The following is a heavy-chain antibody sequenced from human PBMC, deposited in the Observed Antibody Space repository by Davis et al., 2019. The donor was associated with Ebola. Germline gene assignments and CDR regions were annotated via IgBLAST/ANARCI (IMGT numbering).Heavy chain of an antibody. CDR3: AGDMMEVGVLWFGELADY. V-gene: IGHV3-7*03. Sequence: GGSLRLSCAASGFSFSSYWMSWVRQAPGKGLEWVANIKQDGSEKYYVDSVEGRFTISRDNDKNSLYLQMNSLSAEDTAVYYCAGDMMEVGVLWFGELADYWGQGTLVTVSS. J-gene: IGHJ4*02. D-gene: IGHD3-10*01. CDR1: GFSFSSYW. CDR2: IKQDGSEK.